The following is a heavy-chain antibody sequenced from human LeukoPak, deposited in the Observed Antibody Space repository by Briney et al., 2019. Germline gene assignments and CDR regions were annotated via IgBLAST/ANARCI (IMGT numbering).Heavy chain of an antibody. V-gene: IGHV4-31*03. CDR3: ARGDSSSWYKH. CDR2: IYYSGST. Sequence: PSETLSLTCTVSGGSISSGGYYWSWIRQHPGKGLEWIGYIYYSGSTYYNPSLKSRVTISVDTSKNQFSLKLSSVTAADTAVYYCARGDSSSWYKHWGQGILVTVSS. D-gene: IGHD6-13*01. CDR1: GGSISSGGYY. J-gene: IGHJ1*01.